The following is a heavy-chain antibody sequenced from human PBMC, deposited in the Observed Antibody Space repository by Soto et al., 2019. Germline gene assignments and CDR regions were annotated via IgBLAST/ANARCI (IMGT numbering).Heavy chain of an antibody. CDR3: ARGEVPAYYYYMDV. J-gene: IGHJ6*03. CDR1: GFTFSDYY. CDR2: ISSSGSTI. V-gene: IGHV3-11*01. Sequence: GGSLRLSCAASGFTFSDYYMSWIRQAPGKGLEWGSYISSSGSTIYYADSVKGRFTISRDHAKNSLYLQMNSLRAEDTAVYYCARGEVPAYYYYMDVWGKGTTVTVSS. D-gene: IGHD2-2*01.